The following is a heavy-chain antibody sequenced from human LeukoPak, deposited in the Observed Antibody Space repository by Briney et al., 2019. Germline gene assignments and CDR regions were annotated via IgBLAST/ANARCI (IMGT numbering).Heavy chain of an antibody. D-gene: IGHD6-19*01. Sequence: SETLSLTCTVSGASISSYYWSWIRQPPGKGLEWIGYIYYSGTTTYNPSLKSRVTISVDTSKNQFSLKLSSVTAADTAVYYCANQVFVAGAVMGHYPFDYWGQGTLVTVSS. CDR3: ANQVFVAGAVMGHYPFDY. CDR2: IYYSGTT. J-gene: IGHJ4*02. CDR1: GASISSYY. V-gene: IGHV4-59*01.